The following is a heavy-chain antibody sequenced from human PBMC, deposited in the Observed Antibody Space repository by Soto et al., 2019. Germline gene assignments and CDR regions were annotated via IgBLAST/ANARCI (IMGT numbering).Heavy chain of an antibody. CDR3: AKDSSGWYEGWFDP. CDR1: GGSISSYY. Sequence: SETLSLTCTVSGGSISSYYWSWIRQPPGKGLEWIGYIYYSGSTNYNPSLKSRVTISVDTSKNQFSLKLSSVTAAGTAVYYCAKDSSGWYEGWFDPWGQGTLVTVSS. D-gene: IGHD6-19*01. J-gene: IGHJ5*02. CDR2: IYYSGST. V-gene: IGHV4-59*01.